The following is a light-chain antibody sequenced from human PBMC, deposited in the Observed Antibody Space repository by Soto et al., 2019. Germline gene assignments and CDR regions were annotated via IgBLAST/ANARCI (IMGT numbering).Light chain of an antibody. CDR1: YSNIGSNH. CDR2: DTD. J-gene: IGLJ3*02. Sequence: QSVLTQPPSVSAAPGQTVTIPCSGSYSNIGSNHVSWYQQLPGTVPKLLIYDTDARLAGIPDRFSASKSGRSATLVIAGLQTADEADYYCKTWDNNLNSGVFGGGTKLTAL. V-gene: IGLV1-51*01. CDR3: KTWDNNLNSGV.